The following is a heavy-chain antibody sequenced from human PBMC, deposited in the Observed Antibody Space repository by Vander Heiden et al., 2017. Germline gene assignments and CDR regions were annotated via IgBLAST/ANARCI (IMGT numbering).Heavy chain of an antibody. J-gene: IGHJ4*02. CDR3: ASALSVGATPY. CDR1: GGSISSSSYY. CDR2: IYYSGST. D-gene: IGHD1-26*01. V-gene: IGHV4-39*01. Sequence: QLQLQESGPGLVKPSETLSLTCTVSGGSISSSSYYWRWIRQPPGKGREWIGSIYYSGSTYYNPSRKSRVTISVDTSKNQFSLKLSSVTAADTAVYYCASALSVGATPYWGQGTLVTVSS.